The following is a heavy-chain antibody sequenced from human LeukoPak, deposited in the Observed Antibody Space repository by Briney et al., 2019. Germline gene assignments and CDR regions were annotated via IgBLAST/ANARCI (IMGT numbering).Heavy chain of an antibody. J-gene: IGHJ4*02. CDR2: INSKSGST. Sequence: ASVKVSCKTSGYTFTSYYMHWVRQAPGQGLEWMGIINSKSGSTSYAQMFQGRVTMTRDTSTSTVYMELSSLRSEDTAVYYCGYGGNSVDYWGQGTLVTVSS. D-gene: IGHD4-23*01. CDR3: GYGGNSVDY. CDR1: GYTFTSYY. V-gene: IGHV1-46*01.